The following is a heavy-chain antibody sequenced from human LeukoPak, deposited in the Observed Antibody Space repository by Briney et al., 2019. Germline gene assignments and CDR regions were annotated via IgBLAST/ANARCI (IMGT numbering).Heavy chain of an antibody. CDR2: INSDGSNT. V-gene: IGHV3-74*01. Sequence: GGSLRLSCAASGFTFSNYWMHWVRQAPGKGLVWVSRINSDGSNTVYADSVKGRFTISRDNAKNTLYLQMNSLGAEDTAVYYCAELYGDYVGTYWGQGTLVTVSS. CDR1: GFTFSNYW. CDR3: AELYGDYVGTY. D-gene: IGHD4-17*01. J-gene: IGHJ4*02.